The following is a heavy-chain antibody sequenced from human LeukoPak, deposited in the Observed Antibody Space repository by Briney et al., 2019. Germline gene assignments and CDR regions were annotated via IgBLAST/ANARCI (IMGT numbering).Heavy chain of an antibody. D-gene: IGHD6-6*01. V-gene: IGHV3-33*01. Sequence: PGGSLRLSCAASGFTFSNHGMHWVRQAPGKGLEWVAVIWYGGSNKYYADSVKGRFTISRDNSKNTVYLQMNSLRAEDTAVYYCARDRAARHLDYWGQGTLVTVSS. CDR1: GFTFSNHG. J-gene: IGHJ4*02. CDR3: ARDRAARHLDY. CDR2: IWYGGSNK.